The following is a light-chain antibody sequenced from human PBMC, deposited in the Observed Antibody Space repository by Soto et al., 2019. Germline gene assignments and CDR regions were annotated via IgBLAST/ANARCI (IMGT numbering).Light chain of an antibody. CDR1: SSDVGGNNY. CDR2: EVN. V-gene: IGLV2-14*01. J-gene: IGLJ1*01. CDR3: CSFTSSNTHV. Sequence: QSALTQPASVSGSPGQSITISCSGTSSDVGGNNYVSWYQQYPGKAPKLILFEVNKRPSGVSGRFSGSKSGNTASLTISGLQAEDEADYYCCSFTSSNTHVFGTGTKLTVL.